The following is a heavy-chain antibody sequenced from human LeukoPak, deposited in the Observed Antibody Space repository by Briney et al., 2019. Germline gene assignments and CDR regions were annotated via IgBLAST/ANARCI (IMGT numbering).Heavy chain of an antibody. V-gene: IGHV3-30-3*01. D-gene: IGHD2-2*01. J-gene: IGHJ4*02. CDR2: ISYDGSNK. Sequence: GGSLRLSCAASGFTFSSYAMHWVRQAPGKGLEWVAVISYDGSNKYYADSVKGRFTISRDNSKNTLYLQMNSLRAEDTAVYYCARLSRLGYCSSTSCQLGGTSDYWGQGTLVTVSS. CDR3: ARLSRLGYCSSTSCQLGGTSDY. CDR1: GFTFSSYA.